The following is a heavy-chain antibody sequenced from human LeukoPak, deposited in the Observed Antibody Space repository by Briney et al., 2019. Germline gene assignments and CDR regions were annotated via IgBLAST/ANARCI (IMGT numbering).Heavy chain of an antibody. J-gene: IGHJ5*02. CDR3: ARDKAAATAELGGNWFDP. D-gene: IGHD6-13*01. Sequence: ASVKVSCKASGYTFTSYGISWVRQAPGQGLEWMGWISAYNGNTNYAQKLQGRVNMTTDTSTSTAYMELRSVRSEDTGVVECARDKAAATAELGGNWFDPWGQGTLVTVSS. CDR2: ISAYNGNT. V-gene: IGHV1-18*01. CDR1: GYTFTSYG.